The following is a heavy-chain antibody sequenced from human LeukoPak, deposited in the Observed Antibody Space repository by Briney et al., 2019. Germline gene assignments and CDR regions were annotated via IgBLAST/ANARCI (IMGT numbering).Heavy chain of an antibody. Sequence: GASVKVSCKPSGYTFTDYYMHWVRQAPGQGLEWMGWINPNSGDTSYAQKFQGRVTMTRDTSISTAYMELSRLTSDDAAVYYCARGSITMVRGVPDYWGQGTLVTVPS. V-gene: IGHV1-2*02. J-gene: IGHJ4*02. CDR3: ARGSITMVRGVPDY. CDR1: GYTFTDYY. CDR2: INPNSGDT. D-gene: IGHD3-10*01.